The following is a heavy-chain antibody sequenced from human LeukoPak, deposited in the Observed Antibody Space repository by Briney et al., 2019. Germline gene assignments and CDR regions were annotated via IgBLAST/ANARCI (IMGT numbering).Heavy chain of an antibody. CDR2: ISSSGSTI. Sequence: GGSLRLSCAASGFAFSDYYMTWIRQGPGKGPEWVSYISSSGSTIYYADSVKGRFTISRDNAKNSLYLQMNSLRAEDTAVYYCARRRYNWNAIDYWGQGTLVTVSS. D-gene: IGHD1-20*01. J-gene: IGHJ4*02. CDR1: GFAFSDYY. CDR3: ARRRYNWNAIDY. V-gene: IGHV3-11*01.